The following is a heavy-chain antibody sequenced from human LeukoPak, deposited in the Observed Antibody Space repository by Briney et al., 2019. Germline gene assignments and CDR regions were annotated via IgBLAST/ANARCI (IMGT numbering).Heavy chain of an antibody. CDR1: GGSISSYY. Sequence: SETLSLTCTVSGGSISSYYWSWIRQPAGKGLEWIGRILTGGNTNYNPSLKSRVTMSGDRSKNQFSLKLSSVTAADTAVYYCARVGDSATYFGYWGQGTLVTVSS. V-gene: IGHV4-4*07. J-gene: IGHJ4*02. CDR2: ILTGGNT. D-gene: IGHD2-21*02. CDR3: ARVGDSATYFGY.